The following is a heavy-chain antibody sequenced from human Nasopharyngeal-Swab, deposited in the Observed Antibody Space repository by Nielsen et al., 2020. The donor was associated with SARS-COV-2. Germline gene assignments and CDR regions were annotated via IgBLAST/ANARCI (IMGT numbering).Heavy chain of an antibody. CDR3: AKEINNFDYYYYTMDV. V-gene: IGHV3-21*04. CDR2: ISSSSNYI. D-gene: IGHD3-3*02. Sequence: GGSLRLSCAASGFTFSSYSMNWVRQAPGKGLEWVSSISSSSNYIYYADSVKGRFTISRDNAKNSLFLQMNSLRAEDTALYYCAKEINNFDYYYYTMDVWGQGTTVTVSS. CDR1: GFTFSSYS. J-gene: IGHJ6*02.